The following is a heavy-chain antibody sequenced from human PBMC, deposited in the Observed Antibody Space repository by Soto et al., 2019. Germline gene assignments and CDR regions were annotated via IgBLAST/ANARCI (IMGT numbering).Heavy chain of an antibody. CDR3: ARTTAVPNTLRSRYFFDY. D-gene: IGHD4-17*01. J-gene: IGHJ4*02. Sequence: SETLSLTCTVSSGSISTYFWNWIRQPAGKGLEWIGRIYRSGNTKYNPSLKSRVTISVDTSKNQFSLRLSSVTAADTAVYYCARTTAVPNTLRSRYFFDYWGQGTLVTVSS. V-gene: IGHV4-4*07. CDR2: IYRSGNT. CDR1: SGSISTYF.